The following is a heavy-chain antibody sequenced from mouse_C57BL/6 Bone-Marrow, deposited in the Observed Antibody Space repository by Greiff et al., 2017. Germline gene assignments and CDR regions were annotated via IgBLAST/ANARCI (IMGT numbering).Heavy chain of an antibody. D-gene: IGHD1-1*01. V-gene: IGHV14-4*01. CDR2: IDPENGDT. CDR1: GFNIKDDY. Sequence: VQLQQSGAELVRPGASVKLSCTASGFNIKDDYMHWVKQRPEQGLEWIGWIDPENGDTEYASKFQGKATITADTSSNTAYLQLSSLTSEDTAVYYGTSASVVATPYYFDDWGQGTTLTVSS. CDR3: TSASVVATPYYFDD. J-gene: IGHJ2*01.